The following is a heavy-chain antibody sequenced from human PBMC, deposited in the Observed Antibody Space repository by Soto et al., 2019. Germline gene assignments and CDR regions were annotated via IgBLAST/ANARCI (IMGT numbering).Heavy chain of an antibody. CDR3: ATPPGGGGY. CDR1: GFTVSNNY. D-gene: IGHD3-10*01. CDR2: IYSGGYT. Sequence: EVQLVESGGGLIQPGGSLRLSCAVSGFTVSNNYMSWVRQAPGKGLEGVSVIYSGGYTAYGDSVKGRFTISRDNSKNTLTPQKKTLRAHAPAVYYPATPPGGGGYWGQGTLVTVSS. J-gene: IGHJ4*02. V-gene: IGHV3-53*01.